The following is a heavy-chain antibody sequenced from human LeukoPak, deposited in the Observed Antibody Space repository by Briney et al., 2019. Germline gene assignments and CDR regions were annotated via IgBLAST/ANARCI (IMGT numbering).Heavy chain of an antibody. CDR3: ARVPSRPGNYYGMDV. V-gene: IGHV1-2*04. CDR1: GYTFTGYY. CDR2: INPNSGGT. D-gene: IGHD3-10*01. J-gene: IGHJ6*02. Sequence: ASVKVSCKASGYTFTGYYMHWVRQAPGQGLEWMGWINPNSGGTNYAQKFQGWVTMTRDTSISIAYMELSRLRSDDTAVYYCARVPSRPGNYYGMDVWGQGTTVTVSS.